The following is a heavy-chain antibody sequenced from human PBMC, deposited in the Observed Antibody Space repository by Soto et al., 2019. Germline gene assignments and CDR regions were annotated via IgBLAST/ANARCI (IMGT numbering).Heavy chain of an antibody. J-gene: IGHJ5*02. V-gene: IGHV4-31*03. CDR2: IHHSGTT. CDR3: ASGLGYKA. D-gene: IGHD5-12*01. Sequence: QVQLQESGPGLVKPSQTLSLTCTVSGDSVSSSSYYWSWIRQHPGKGLEWIGYIHHSGTTYYNPSIKSRITLSVDTSKNQFSLRLSYVTAADTAVYYCASGLGYKAWGQGTLVTVSS. CDR1: GDSVSSSSYY.